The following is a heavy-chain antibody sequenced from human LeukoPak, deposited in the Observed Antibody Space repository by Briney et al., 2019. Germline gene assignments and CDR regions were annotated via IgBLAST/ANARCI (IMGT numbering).Heavy chain of an antibody. CDR1: GGSISSSSYY. D-gene: IGHD1-26*01. V-gene: IGHV4-39*07. CDR2: IYYSGST. J-gene: IGHJ4*02. Sequence: PSETLSLTCTVSGGSISSSSYYWGWIRQPPGKGLEWIGSIYYSGSTYYNPSLKSRVTISVDTSKNQFSLKLSSVTAAETAVYYCARDSRGGSFTNFDYWGQGTLVTVSS. CDR3: ARDSRGGSFTNFDY.